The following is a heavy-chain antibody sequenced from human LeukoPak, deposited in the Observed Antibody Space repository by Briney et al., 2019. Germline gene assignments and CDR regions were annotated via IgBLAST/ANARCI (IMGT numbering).Heavy chain of an antibody. CDR1: GGSFSGYY. D-gene: IGHD5-12*01. V-gene: IGHV4-34*01. Sequence: SETLSLTCAVYGGSFSGYYWSWIRQPPGKGLEWIGEINHSGSTNYNPSFKSRVTISVDTSKNQFSLKLSSVTAADTAVYYCAASSTGSGYPYRSYYFDYWGQGTLVTVSS. CDR2: INHSGST. CDR3: AASSTGSGYPYRSYYFDY. J-gene: IGHJ4*02.